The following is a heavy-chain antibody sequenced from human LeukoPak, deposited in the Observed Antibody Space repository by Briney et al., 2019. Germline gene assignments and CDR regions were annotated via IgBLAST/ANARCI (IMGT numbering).Heavy chain of an antibody. Sequence: PSETLSLTCTVSGGSISSYYWSWIRQPAGKGLEWIGRIYTSGSTNYNPSLKSRVTMSVDTSKNQFSLKLSSVTAADTAVYYCARNRDGYNLGTAYFDYWGQGTLVTVSS. J-gene: IGHJ4*02. CDR2: IYTSGST. D-gene: IGHD5-24*01. CDR3: ARNRDGYNLGTAYFDY. CDR1: GGSISSYY. V-gene: IGHV4-4*07.